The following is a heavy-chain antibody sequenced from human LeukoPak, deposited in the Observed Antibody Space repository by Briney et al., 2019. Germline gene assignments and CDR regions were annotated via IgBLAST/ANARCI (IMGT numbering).Heavy chain of an antibody. Sequence: SVKVSCKASGGTFSSHAISWVRQAPGQGLEWMGRIIPIFGTANYAQKFQGRVTITTDESTSTAYMELSSLRSEDTAVYYCARDKGSGSSGYFFFDYWGQGTLVTVSS. V-gene: IGHV1-69*05. J-gene: IGHJ4*02. CDR3: ARDKGSGSSGYFFFDY. CDR2: IIPIFGTA. CDR1: GGTFSSHA. D-gene: IGHD3-22*01.